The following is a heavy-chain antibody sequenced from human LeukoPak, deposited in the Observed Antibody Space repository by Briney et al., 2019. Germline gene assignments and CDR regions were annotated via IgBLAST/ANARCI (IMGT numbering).Heavy chain of an antibody. D-gene: IGHD4-11*01. CDR2: IYYSGST. CDR3: ARDRVADSNYYYYYYMDV. J-gene: IGHJ6*03. CDR1: GGSISSYY. Sequence: PSETLSLTCTVSGGSISSYYWSWLRQPPGKGLEWIGYIYYSGSTNYNPSLKSRVTISVDTSKNQFSLKLSSVTAADTAVYYCARDRVADSNYYYYYYMDVWGKGTTVTVSS. V-gene: IGHV4-59*01.